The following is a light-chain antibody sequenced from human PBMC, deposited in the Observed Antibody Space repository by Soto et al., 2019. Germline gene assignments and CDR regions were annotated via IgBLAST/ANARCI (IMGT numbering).Light chain of an antibody. Sequence: DIVVTQTPLSSPVALGQAASISCRSSQSLVHKDGNTYLSWFHQRPGQPPRLLIYKVSVRFSGVPDRFSGSGAGTDFTLTISRVETEDVGVYYCMQAIQSPWTFGQGTKVEIK. J-gene: IGKJ1*01. CDR3: MQAIQSPWT. CDR2: KVS. V-gene: IGKV2-24*01. CDR1: QSLVHKDGNTY.